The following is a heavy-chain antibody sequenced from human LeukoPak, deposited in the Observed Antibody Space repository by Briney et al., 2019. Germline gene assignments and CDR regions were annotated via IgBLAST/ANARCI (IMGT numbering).Heavy chain of an antibody. CDR1: GFIFSSFA. D-gene: IGHD3-16*01. V-gene: IGHV3-48*01. J-gene: IGHJ4*02. Sequence: PGGSLRLSCAASGFIFSSFAMNSVRHAPGKGLEWVSYISPTYDISYSDSVRGRFTISRDNAKNSLYPQMNSLRAEDAAVYYCARDKPQGDYVWGRRTYYFDYWGQGTLVTVSS. CDR3: ARDKPQGDYVWGRRTYYFDY. CDR2: ISPTYDI.